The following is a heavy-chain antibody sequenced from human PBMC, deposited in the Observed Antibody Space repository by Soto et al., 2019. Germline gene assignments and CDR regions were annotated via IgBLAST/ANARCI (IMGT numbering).Heavy chain of an antibody. Sequence: QVQLVQSGAEVKKPGASVKVSCKASGYTFTGYYMHWVRQAPGQGLEWMGWINPNSGGTNYAQKFQGGVTLTRDTSISTAYRELSRLRSDATAVYYCARVSVVIRGFPYWGQGTLVTVSS. CDR2: INPNSGGT. CDR1: GYTFTGYY. D-gene: IGHD3-22*01. J-gene: IGHJ4*02. CDR3: ARVSVVIRGFPY. V-gene: IGHV1-2*02.